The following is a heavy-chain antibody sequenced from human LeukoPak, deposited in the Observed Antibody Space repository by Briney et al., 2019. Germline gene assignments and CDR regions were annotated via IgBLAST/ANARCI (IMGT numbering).Heavy chain of an antibody. V-gene: IGHV3-21*05. CDR1: GLTSSDHP. Sequence: GGSLTLSCEVSGLTSSDHPMNWVRQAPGKGLEWLSYISGGTRQVIYYAESVKGRFTTSRDHAKKTVYLQMNDVRDEDTAVYYCARVNYYDSSGSFDYWGQETLVTVSS. J-gene: IGHJ4*02. CDR3: ARVNYYDSSGSFDY. D-gene: IGHD3-22*01. CDR2: ISGGTRQVI.